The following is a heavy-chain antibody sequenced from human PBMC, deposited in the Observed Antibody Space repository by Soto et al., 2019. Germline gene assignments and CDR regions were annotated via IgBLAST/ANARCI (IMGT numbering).Heavy chain of an antibody. Sequence: GVLRLSCTASGFTFGDYAMSWVRQAPGKGLEWVGFIRSKAYGGTTEYAASVKGRFTISRDDSKSIAYLQMNSLKTEDTAVYYCTRAHYDSSGYICDYWGQGTLVTVSS. CDR1: GFTFGDYA. J-gene: IGHJ4*02. V-gene: IGHV3-49*04. CDR2: IRSKAYGGTT. D-gene: IGHD3-22*01. CDR3: TRAHYDSSGYICDY.